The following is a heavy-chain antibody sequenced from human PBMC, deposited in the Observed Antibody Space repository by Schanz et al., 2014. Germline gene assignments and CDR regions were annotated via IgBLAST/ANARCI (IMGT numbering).Heavy chain of an antibody. J-gene: IGHJ4*02. D-gene: IGHD3-3*01. V-gene: IGHV3-7*01. CDR2: IKQDESER. CDR3: ARDKGGYYPFDY. Sequence: EVQLVESGGGLVQPGGSLRLSCAASGFTFSTYWMSWVRQAPGKGLEWVANIKQDESERSYVDSVKGRFTISRDNAKNSLYLQINSPRAEHTAVYSCARDKGGYYPFDYWGQGTLVTVSS. CDR1: GFTFSTYW.